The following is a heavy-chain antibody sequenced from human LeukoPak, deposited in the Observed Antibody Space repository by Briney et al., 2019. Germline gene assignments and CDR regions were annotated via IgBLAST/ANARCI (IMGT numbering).Heavy chain of an antibody. Sequence: SVKVSCKASGYTFTSYGISWVRQAPGQGLEWMGGIIPIFGTANYAQKFQGRVTITADESTSTAYMELSSLRSEDTAVYYCARRPSKYYDILTGYYRSEFDYWGQGTLVTVSS. J-gene: IGHJ4*02. CDR3: ARRPSKYYDILTGYYRSEFDY. V-gene: IGHV1-69*13. CDR1: GYTFTSYG. D-gene: IGHD3-9*01. CDR2: IIPIFGTA.